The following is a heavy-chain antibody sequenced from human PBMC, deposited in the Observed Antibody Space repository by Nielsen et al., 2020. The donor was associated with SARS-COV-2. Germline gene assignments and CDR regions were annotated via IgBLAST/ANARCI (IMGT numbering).Heavy chain of an antibody. V-gene: IGHV1-2*02. CDR2: INPNSGGT. D-gene: IGHD3-10*01. CDR3: ARVGSAAGYYYYGMDV. J-gene: IGHJ6*02. Sequence: ASVKVSCKASGYTFTGYYMHWVRQAPGQGLEWMGWINPNSGGTNYAQKFQGRVTMTRGTSISTAYMELSRLRSDDTAVYYCARVGSAAGYYYYGMDVWGQGTTVTVSS. CDR1: GYTFTGYY.